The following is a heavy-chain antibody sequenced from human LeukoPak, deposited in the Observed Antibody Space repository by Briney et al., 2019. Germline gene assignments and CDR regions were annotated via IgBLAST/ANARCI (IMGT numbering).Heavy chain of an antibody. Sequence: PSETLSLTCTVSSGSISSSSYYWGWIRQPPGKGLEWIGSIYYSGSTYYNPSLKSRVTISVDTSKNQFSLKLSSVTAADTAVYYCARHGFDAFDIWGQGTMVTVSS. V-gene: IGHV4-39*01. CDR3: ARHGFDAFDI. J-gene: IGHJ3*02. CDR1: SGSISSSSYY. CDR2: IYYSGST.